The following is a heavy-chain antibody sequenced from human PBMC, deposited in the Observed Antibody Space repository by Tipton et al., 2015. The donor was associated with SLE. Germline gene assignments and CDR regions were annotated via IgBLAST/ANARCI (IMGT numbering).Heavy chain of an antibody. CDR3: ARHAALGNYYSALDY. Sequence: TLSLTCAVYGGSFSTYYWSWIRQPPGKGLEWIGYMYYSGSTNYNPSLKSRVTISVDTSKNQFSLKLSSVTAADTAVYYCARHAALGNYYSALDYWGQGTLITVSS. V-gene: IGHV4-59*08. D-gene: IGHD3-10*01. CDR2: MYYSGST. CDR1: GGSFSTYY. J-gene: IGHJ4*02.